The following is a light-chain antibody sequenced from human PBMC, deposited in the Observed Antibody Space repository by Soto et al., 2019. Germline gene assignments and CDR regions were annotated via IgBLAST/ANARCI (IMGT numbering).Light chain of an antibody. J-gene: IGKJ2*01. V-gene: IGKV1-39*01. Sequence: DIQMTQSPSSLSASVGDRVTITCRASQSISNYLSWYQQKPGKAPNLLIYAASSLQSGAPSRFSGRGSGTDFTLTISSLQPEDVATYSCQQTYSTPHTFGQGTKLEIK. CDR2: AAS. CDR3: QQTYSTPHT. CDR1: QSISNY.